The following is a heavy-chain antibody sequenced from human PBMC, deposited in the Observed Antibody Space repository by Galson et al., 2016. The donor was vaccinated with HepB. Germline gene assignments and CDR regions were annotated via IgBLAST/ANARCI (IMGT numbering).Heavy chain of an antibody. CDR3: ARVMAGGNVFEF. V-gene: IGHV1-18*01. Sequence: SVKVSCKASGYTFTDNFISWVRQAPGGGLEWMGLISAYNGHTDYAQKFQGRITLTTEASTATAFLEMKSLTSVDTAVYYCARVMAGGNVFEFWGQGTLVIVSS. CDR2: ISAYNGHT. D-gene: IGHD4-23*01. CDR1: GYTFTDNF. J-gene: IGHJ4*02.